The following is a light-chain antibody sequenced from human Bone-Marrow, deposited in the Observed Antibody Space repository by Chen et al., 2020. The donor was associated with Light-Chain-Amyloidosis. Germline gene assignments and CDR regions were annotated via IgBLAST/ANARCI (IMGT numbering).Light chain of an antibody. Sequence: SYVLTQAPSVSAAPGQTATIFCGGNDIGSKRLNWYQQEPGQAPVLIVYDDTDRPSGIPARVSGYNAGSTATLTISRVEAGDEADYYGHGWDENSDHHVFGGGTKLTVL. CDR2: DDT. CDR3: HGWDENSDHHV. V-gene: IGLV3-21*02. J-gene: IGLJ2*01. CDR1: DIGSKR.